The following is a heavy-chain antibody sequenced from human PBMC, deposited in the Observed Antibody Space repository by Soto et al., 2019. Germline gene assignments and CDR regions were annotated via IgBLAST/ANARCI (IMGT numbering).Heavy chain of an antibody. CDR2: ISTSSTAI. CDR1: GLTFSTNT. Sequence: EVQLVESGGGFVQRGGSLRLSCAVSGLTFSTNTINWVRQAPGKGLEWVSYISTSSTAIYYADSVKGRFTISRDDAKSSLYRQMNSLRVEDTAVYYCVITDSGRERGYWGQGTLVTVSS. CDR3: VITDSGRERGY. J-gene: IGHJ4*02. V-gene: IGHV3-48*01. D-gene: IGHD3-10*01.